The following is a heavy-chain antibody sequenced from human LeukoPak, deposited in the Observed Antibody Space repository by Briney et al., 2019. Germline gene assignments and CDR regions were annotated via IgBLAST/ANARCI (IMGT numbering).Heavy chain of an antibody. D-gene: IGHD5-18*01. CDR2: IYYSGST. CDR3: ARQSGYSYGYAFDY. V-gene: IGHV4-59*01. J-gene: IGHJ4*02. Sequence: SEALSLTCTVSGGSISSYYWSWIRQPPGKGLEWIGYIYYSGSTNYNPSLKSRVTISVDTSKAQFSLKLSSVTAADTAVYYCARQSGYSYGYAFDYWGQGTLVTVSS. CDR1: GGSISSYY.